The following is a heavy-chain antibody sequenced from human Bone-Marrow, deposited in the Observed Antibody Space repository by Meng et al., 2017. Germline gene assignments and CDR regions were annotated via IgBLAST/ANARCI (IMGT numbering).Heavy chain of an antibody. Sequence: GGSLRLSCVASGFTFTDYHLTWVRQAPGQGLEWVANIDWDGGVPACAASVEGRFTMSRDNSQNSFYLQMNNLRVEDTAVYYCARDPNHGDPGVRDNWAQGTLVTVSS. CDR1: GFTFTDYH. J-gene: IGHJ4*02. V-gene: IGHV3-7*01. CDR3: ARDPNHGDPGVRDN. D-gene: IGHD4-17*01. CDR2: IDWDGGVP.